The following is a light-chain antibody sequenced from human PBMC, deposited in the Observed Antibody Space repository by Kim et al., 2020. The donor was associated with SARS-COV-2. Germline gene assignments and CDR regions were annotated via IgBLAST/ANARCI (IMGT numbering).Light chain of an antibody. J-gene: IGKJ2*01. CDR2: GAS. CDR1: QGLDNY. Sequence: ASVGARVPITCRASQGLDNYLAWYQQKPGKVPKLLIYGASTLQPGVPSRFSGSASGTDFTLTISSLQPEDVATYYCQKYNSGPYTFGQGTKLEI. V-gene: IGKV1-27*01. CDR3: QKYNSGPYT.